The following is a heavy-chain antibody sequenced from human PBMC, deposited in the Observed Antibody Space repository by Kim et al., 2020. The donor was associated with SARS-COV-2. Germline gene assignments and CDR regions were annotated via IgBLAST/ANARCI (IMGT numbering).Heavy chain of an antibody. J-gene: IGHJ6*02. V-gene: IGHV3-21*01. CDR1: GFTFSSYS. CDR2: ISSSSSYI. Sequence: GGSLRLSCAASGFTFSSYSMNWVRQAPGKGLEWVSSISSSSSYIYYADSVKGRFTISRDNAKNSLYLQMNSLRAEDTAVYYCARGLSSWYRLRPTSGYYGMDVWGQGTTVTVSS. CDR3: ARGLSSWYRLRPTSGYYGMDV. D-gene: IGHD6-13*01.